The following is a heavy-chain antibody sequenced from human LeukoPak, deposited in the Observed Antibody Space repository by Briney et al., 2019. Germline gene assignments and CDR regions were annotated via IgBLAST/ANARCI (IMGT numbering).Heavy chain of an antibody. Sequence: GGSLRLSCAASGFTFSSYWMHWVRQAPGEGLVWVSYINSDGSSTTYADSVKGRFTISRDNAKNTLYLQMNSLRSEDTAVYHCTRGSNSGFDPWGQGTLVTVSS. CDR3: TRGSNSGFDP. J-gene: IGHJ5*02. D-gene: IGHD2/OR15-2a*01. CDR1: GFTFSSYW. CDR2: INSDGSST. V-gene: IGHV3-74*01.